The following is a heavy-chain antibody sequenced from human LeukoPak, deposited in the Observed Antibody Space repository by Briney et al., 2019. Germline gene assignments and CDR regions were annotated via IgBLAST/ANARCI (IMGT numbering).Heavy chain of an antibody. CDR1: GFTFSDYY. CDR3: AREGGSSSRLDY. CDR2: ISYDGSNK. V-gene: IGHV3-30-3*01. D-gene: IGHD1-26*01. J-gene: IGHJ4*02. Sequence: PGGSLRLSCAASGFTFSDYYMSWIRQAPGKGLEWVAVISYDGSNKYYADSVKGRFTISRDNSKNTLYLQMNSLRAEDTAVYYCAREGGSSSRLDYWGQGTLVTVSS.